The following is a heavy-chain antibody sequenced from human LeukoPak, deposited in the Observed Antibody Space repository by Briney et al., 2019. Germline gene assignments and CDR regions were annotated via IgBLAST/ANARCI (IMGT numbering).Heavy chain of an antibody. CDR2: ISSNGGST. Sequence: GGSLRLFCAASGFTFSSYAMHWVRQAPGKGLEYVSAISSNGGSTYYANSVKGRFTISRDNSKNTLYLQMGSLRAEDMAVYYCARVAVAGTAILNWFDPWGQGTLVTVSS. J-gene: IGHJ5*02. V-gene: IGHV3-64*01. CDR1: GFTFSSYA. D-gene: IGHD6-19*01. CDR3: ARVAVAGTAILNWFDP.